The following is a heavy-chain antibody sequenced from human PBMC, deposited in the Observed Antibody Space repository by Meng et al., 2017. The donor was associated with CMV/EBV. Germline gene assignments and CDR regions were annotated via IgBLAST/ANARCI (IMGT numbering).Heavy chain of an antibody. CDR1: GFTFSSYA. CDR2: ISYDGSNK. J-gene: IGHJ6*02. D-gene: IGHD6-13*01. Sequence: GGSLRLSCAASGFTFSSYAMHWVRQAPGKGLEWVAVISYDGSNKYYADSVKGRFTISRDNSKNTLYLQMNSLRAEDTAVYYCARVLYSSSWYFVDYYYYYGMDVWGQGTTVTVS. V-gene: IGHV3-30-3*01. CDR3: ARVLYSSSWYFVDYYYYYGMDV.